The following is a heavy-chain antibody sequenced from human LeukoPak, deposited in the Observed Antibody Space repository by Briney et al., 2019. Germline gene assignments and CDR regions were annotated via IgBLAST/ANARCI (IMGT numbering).Heavy chain of an antibody. V-gene: IGHV3-23*01. CDR1: GFTFSTYA. CDR3: AKDRSYYFDS. D-gene: IGHD3-10*01. J-gene: IGHJ4*02. CDR2: LSGSGSST. Sequence: GESLRLSCAASGFTFSTYAMSWVRQAPGKGLEWVSALSGSGSSTYYADSVKGRFTISRDNSKNTLYLQINSLRAEDTAVYYCAKDRSYYFDSWGQGTLVTVAS.